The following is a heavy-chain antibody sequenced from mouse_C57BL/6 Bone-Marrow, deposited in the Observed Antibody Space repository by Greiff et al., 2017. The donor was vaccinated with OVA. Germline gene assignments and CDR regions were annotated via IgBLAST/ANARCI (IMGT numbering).Heavy chain of an antibody. J-gene: IGHJ1*03. V-gene: IGHV1-15*01. D-gene: IGHD2-3*01. CDR1: GYTFTDYE. Sequence: QVQLKQSGAELVRPGASVTLSCKASGYTFTDYEMHWVKQTPVHGLEWIGAIDPETGGTAYNQKFKGKAILTADKSSSTAYMELRSLTSEDSAVYYCTRPRTDDWYFDVWGTGTTVTVSS. CDR2: IDPETGGT. CDR3: TRPRTDDWYFDV.